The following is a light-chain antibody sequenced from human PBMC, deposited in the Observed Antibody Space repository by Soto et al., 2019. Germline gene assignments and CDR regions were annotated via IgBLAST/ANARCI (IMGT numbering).Light chain of an antibody. Sequence: ETVLTQSPATLSLSPGERATLSCRASQSISSYLAWYQQKPGQAPRLLIYDASNRATGIPARFSGSGSGTDFTLTISRLEPEDFAVYYCQHYVSPPITFGQGTRLEI. CDR3: QHYVSPPIT. CDR1: QSISSY. CDR2: DAS. V-gene: IGKV3-11*01. J-gene: IGKJ5*01.